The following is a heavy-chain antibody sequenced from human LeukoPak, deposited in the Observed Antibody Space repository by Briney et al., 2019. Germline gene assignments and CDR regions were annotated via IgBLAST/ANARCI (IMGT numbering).Heavy chain of an antibody. CDR1: GYTFTGYY. V-gene: IGHV1-2*02. CDR3: ARVPTDYYDSSGYSPFDY. CDR2: INPNSGGT. Sequence: ASVKVSCKASGYTFTGYYMHWVRQAPGQGLEWMGWINPNSGGTNYAQKFQGRVTMTRDTSISTAYMELSRLRSDDTAVYYCARVPTDYYDSSGYSPFDYWGQGTLVTVSS. J-gene: IGHJ4*02. D-gene: IGHD3-22*01.